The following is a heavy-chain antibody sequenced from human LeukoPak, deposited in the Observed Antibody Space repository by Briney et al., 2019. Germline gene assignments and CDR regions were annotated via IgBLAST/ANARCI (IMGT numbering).Heavy chain of an antibody. J-gene: IGHJ3*02. CDR1: GYTFTSYG. V-gene: IGHV1-18*01. CDR3: ARMYYYDSSGFVAFDI. CDR2: ISAYNGNT. D-gene: IGHD3-22*01. Sequence: GASVKVSCKASGYTFTSYGISWVRQAPGQGLEWMGWISAYNGNTNYAQKLQGRVTMTTDTSTSTAYMELRSLRSDDTAVYYCARMYYYDSSGFVAFDIWGQGTMVTVSS.